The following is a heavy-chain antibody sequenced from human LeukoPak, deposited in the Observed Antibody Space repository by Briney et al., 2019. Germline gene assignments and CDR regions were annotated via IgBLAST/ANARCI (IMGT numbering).Heavy chain of an antibody. CDR3: ARIRYYDSSGYYYGWFDP. CDR1: GFSLSTSGMC. CDR2: IDWDDDK. D-gene: IGHD3-22*01. V-gene: IGHV2-70*01. Sequence: ESGPTLVNPQQTLTLTCTFSGFSLSTSGMCVSWIRQPPGKALEWLALIDWDDDKYYSTSLKTRLTISKDTSKNQVVLTMTNMDPVDTATYYCARIRYYDSSGYYYGWFDPWGQGTLVTVSS. J-gene: IGHJ5*02.